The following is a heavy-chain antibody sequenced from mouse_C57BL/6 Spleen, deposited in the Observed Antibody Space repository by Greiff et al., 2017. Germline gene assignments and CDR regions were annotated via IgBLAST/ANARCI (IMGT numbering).Heavy chain of an antibody. D-gene: IGHD1-1*01. CDR2: IYPGDGDT. CDR3: ARSNYGSPLDY. J-gene: IGHJ2*01. Sequence: QVQLQQSGPELVKPGASVKISCKASGYAFSSSWMNWVKQRPGKGLEWIGRIYPGDGDTNYNGKFKGKATLTADKSSSTAYMQLSSLASEDSAVYFCARSNYGSPLDYWGQGTTLTVSS. CDR1: GYAFSSSW. V-gene: IGHV1-82*01.